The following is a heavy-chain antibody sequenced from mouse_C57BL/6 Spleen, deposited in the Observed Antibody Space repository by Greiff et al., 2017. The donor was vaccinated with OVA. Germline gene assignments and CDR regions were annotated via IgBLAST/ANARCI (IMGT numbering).Heavy chain of an antibody. D-gene: IGHD2-12*01. V-gene: IGHV10-3*01. CDR1: GFTFNTYA. J-gene: IGHJ1*03. CDR3: VRDRDSPLYFDV. Sequence: EVQLVESGGGLVQPKGSLKLSCAASGFTFNTYAMHWVRQAPGQGLEWVARIRSKSSNYATYYADSVKDRFTISRDDSQSMLYLQMNNLKTEDTAMYYCVRDRDSPLYFDVWGTGTTVTVSS. CDR2: IRSKSSNYAT.